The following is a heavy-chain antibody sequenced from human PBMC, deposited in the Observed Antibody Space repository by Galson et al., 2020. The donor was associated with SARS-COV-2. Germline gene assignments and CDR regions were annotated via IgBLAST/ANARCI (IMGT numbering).Heavy chain of an antibody. CDR1: GFPFSNYS. V-gene: IGHV3-21*01. Sequence: GGSLRLSCAASGFPFSNYSMNWVSLAQGKGLEWVSSISTSSSHTSYVDSVKGRFSISRDKPRNSLYLQMNSLRANDTAVYYCVLDEGIRGYIYGRLYYGMYVCGQATTVTVSS. CDR2: ISTSSSHT. D-gene: IGHD5-18*01. J-gene: IGHJ6*02. CDR3: VLDEGIRGYIYGRLYYGMYV.